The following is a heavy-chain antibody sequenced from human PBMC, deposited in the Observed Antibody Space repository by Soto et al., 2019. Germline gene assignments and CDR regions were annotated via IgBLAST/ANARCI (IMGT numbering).Heavy chain of an antibody. CDR2: ISGSGGST. D-gene: IGHD6-13*01. J-gene: IGHJ6*02. Sequence: GGSLRLSCAASGFTFSSYAMSWVRQAPGKGLEWVSAISGSGGSTYYADSVKGRFTISRDNSKNTLYLQMNSLRAEDTAVYYCAKGSSSSWYGGDYYYYYGMDVWGHGTTVTV. V-gene: IGHV3-23*01. CDR3: AKGSSSSWYGGDYYYYYGMDV. CDR1: GFTFSSYA.